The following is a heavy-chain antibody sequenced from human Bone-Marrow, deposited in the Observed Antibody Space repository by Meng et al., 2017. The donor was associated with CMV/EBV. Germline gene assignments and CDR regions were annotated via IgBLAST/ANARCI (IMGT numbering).Heavy chain of an antibody. D-gene: IGHD2-2*01. CDR1: GGTFSSYA. V-gene: IGHV1-69*10. Sequence: SVKVSCKASGGTFSSYAISWVRQAPGQGLEWMGGIIPILGIANYAQKFQGRVTITADKSTSTAYMELSSLRSEDTAVYYCAREEGGNILLVPASNWGQGTLVTVSS. CDR3: AREEGGNILLVPASN. CDR2: IIPILGIA. J-gene: IGHJ4*02.